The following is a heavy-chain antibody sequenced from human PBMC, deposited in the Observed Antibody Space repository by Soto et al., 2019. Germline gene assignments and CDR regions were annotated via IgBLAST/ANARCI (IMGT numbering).Heavy chain of an antibody. D-gene: IGHD5-12*01. CDR3: ARDADPSRGYSGYDTNWFDP. Sequence: GASVKVSCKASGGTFSSYAISWVRQAPGQGLEWMGGIIPIFGTANYAQKFQGRVTITADESTSTAYMELSSLRSEDTAVYYCARDADPSRGYSGYDTNWFDPWGQGTLVTVAS. V-gene: IGHV1-69*13. CDR1: GGTFSSYA. CDR2: IIPIFGTA. J-gene: IGHJ5*02.